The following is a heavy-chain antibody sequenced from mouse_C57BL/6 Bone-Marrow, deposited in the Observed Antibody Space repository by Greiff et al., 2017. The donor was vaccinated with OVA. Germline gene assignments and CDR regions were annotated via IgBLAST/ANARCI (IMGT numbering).Heavy chain of an antibody. Sequence: QVQLQQPGTELVKPGASVKLSCKASGYTFTSYWMHWVKQRPGQGLEWIGNINPSSGGTNYNEKFKRQATLTVDNSSSTAYMQLSSLTSEDSAVYYCARSPYEYALYYAIDYWGQGTSVTVSS. D-gene: IGHD2-4*01. CDR1: GYTFTSYW. CDR2: INPSSGGT. V-gene: IGHV1-53*01. CDR3: ARSPYEYALYYAIDY. J-gene: IGHJ4*01.